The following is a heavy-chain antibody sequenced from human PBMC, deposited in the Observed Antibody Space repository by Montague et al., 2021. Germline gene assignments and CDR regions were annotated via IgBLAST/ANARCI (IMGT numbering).Heavy chain of an antibody. J-gene: IGHJ6*02. V-gene: IGHV4-4*07. D-gene: IGHD2-21*01. Sequence: SETLSLTCTVSGASVTTYYWSWIRQPAGKKLEWMGRVYSSGSTCYNPSFKSRVTMSLDTSKNLFSLNLSSMTAADTAVYYCAGDEADDTYAYYYDLDDWGQGIVVTVS. CDR2: VYSSGST. CDR3: AGDEADDTYAYYYDLDD. CDR1: GASVTTYY.